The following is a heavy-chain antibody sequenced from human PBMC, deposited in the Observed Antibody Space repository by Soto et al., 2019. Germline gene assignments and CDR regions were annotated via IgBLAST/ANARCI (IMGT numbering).Heavy chain of an antibody. CDR3: ARLLGSTYGSQEFFDY. CDR1: GYNFNSYW. V-gene: IGHV5-51*01. CDR2: IYPGDFDT. D-gene: IGHD5-18*01. Sequence: PGESLKISCTGSGYNFNSYWIGWVRQMPGKGLEWMGIIYPGDFDTRYSQSFQGHLTMSVDKSINTAYLQWSSLETSDTAMYYCARLLGSTYGSQEFFDYWGQGTPVTVSS. J-gene: IGHJ4*02.